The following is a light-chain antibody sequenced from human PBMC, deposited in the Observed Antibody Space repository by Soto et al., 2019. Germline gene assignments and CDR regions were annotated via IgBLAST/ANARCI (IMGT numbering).Light chain of an antibody. CDR3: QQYNHYSGLT. V-gene: IGKV1-5*01. CDR1: ESIGSW. J-gene: IGKJ4*01. Sequence: DIQMTQSPPSLSASVGDTVTITCRASESIGSWLAWYQQKPGKAPKLLIYDASSLESGVPSRFSGSGSGTEFTLTISSLQPDDFATYYCQQYNHYSGLTFGGGTRWIS. CDR2: DAS.